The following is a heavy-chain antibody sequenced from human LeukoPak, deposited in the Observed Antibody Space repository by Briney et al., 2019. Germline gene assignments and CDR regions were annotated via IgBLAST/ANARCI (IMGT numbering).Heavy chain of an antibody. D-gene: IGHD3-10*01. Sequence: PGGSLRLSCAASGFTFSGSAMHWVRQASGKGMEWVGRIRSKANSYATAYAASVKGRLTISRDDSKNTAYLQMNSLKTEDTAVYYCTWKEQVRGVINPGEVVYFDYWGQGTLVTVSS. J-gene: IGHJ4*02. CDR1: GFTFSGSA. CDR3: TWKEQVRGVINPGEVVYFDY. V-gene: IGHV3-73*01. CDR2: IRSKANSYAT.